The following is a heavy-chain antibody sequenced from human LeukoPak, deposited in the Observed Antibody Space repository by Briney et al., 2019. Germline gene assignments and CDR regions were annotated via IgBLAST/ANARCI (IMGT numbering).Heavy chain of an antibody. CDR1: GGSISSYY. Sequence: SETLSLTCTVSGGSISSYYWSWIRQPPGKGLEWIGYIYYSGSTNYNPSLKSRVTISVDTSKNQFSLKLSSVTAADTAVYYCARDSQLTGMDVWGQGTTVTVSS. CDR2: IYYSGST. V-gene: IGHV4-59*01. J-gene: IGHJ6*02. D-gene: IGHD5-18*01. CDR3: ARDSQLTGMDV.